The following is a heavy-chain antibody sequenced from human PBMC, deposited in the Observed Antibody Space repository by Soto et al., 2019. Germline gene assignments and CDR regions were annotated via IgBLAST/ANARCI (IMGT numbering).Heavy chain of an antibody. Sequence: ASVKVSCKASGFNFAGYFLHWVRQAPGQGLEWMGWINPNSGATKDAQKFQGRVTMTWDTSISTAYMELSRLRSDDTAVYYCAREKGRRYCTNGVCYGPSYYYYGMDVWGQGTTVTVSS. CDR1: GFNFAGYF. CDR2: INPNSGAT. V-gene: IGHV1-2*02. D-gene: IGHD2-8*01. J-gene: IGHJ6*02. CDR3: AREKGRRYCTNGVCYGPSYYYYGMDV.